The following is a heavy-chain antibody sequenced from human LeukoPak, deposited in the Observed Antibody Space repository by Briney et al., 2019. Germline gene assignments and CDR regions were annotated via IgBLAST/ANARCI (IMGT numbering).Heavy chain of an antibody. CDR3: AKGSSISSWNWFDP. Sequence: GGSLRLSCAASGLTFINFGMTWVRQAPGKGLEWVSAISGSGGSTYYADSVKGRFTISRDNSKNTLYLQMNSLRAEDTAVYYCAKGSSISSWNWFDPWGQGTLVTVSS. V-gene: IGHV3-23*01. J-gene: IGHJ5*02. D-gene: IGHD6-13*01. CDR2: ISGSGGST. CDR1: GLTFINFG.